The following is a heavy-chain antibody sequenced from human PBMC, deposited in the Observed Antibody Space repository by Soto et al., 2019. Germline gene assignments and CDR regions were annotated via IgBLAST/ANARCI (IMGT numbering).Heavy chain of an antibody. D-gene: IGHD3-3*01. CDR3: ARDVGPITIFREALSGXFDF. V-gene: IGHV3-7*03. Sequence: GGSLRLSCAVSGFSFGTYWMSWVRQAPGKGLEWLASIKKDGSERYYLDSVKVRFTISRDNAKDSLSLQMNSLRGEDTAFYYCARDVGPITIFREALSGXFDFRGQGTLVXVXS. CDR2: IKKDGSER. CDR1: GFSFGTYW. J-gene: IGHJ4*02.